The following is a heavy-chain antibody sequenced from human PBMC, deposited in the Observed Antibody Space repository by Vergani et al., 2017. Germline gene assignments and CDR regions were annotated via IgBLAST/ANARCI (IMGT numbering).Heavy chain of an antibody. V-gene: IGHV3-30*18. CDR2: ISYDGSNK. CDR3: AKDRRVEMSAYYYYYGMDV. J-gene: IGHJ6*02. CDR1: GFTFSSYG. Sequence: VQLLESGGGLVQPGGSLRLSCAASGFTFSSYGMHWVRQAPGKGLEWVAVISYDGSNKYYADSVKGRFTISRDNSKNTLYLQMNSLRAEDTAVYYCAKDRRVEMSAYYYYYGMDVWGQGTTVTVSS. D-gene: IGHD5-24*01.